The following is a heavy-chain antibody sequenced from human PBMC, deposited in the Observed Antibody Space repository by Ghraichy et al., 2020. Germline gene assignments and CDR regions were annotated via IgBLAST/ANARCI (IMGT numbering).Heavy chain of an antibody. CDR3: AKDYYGDYDSYYYAMDV. D-gene: IGHD4-17*01. CDR1: GFTFSSYV. CDR2: ISYDAGNK. Sequence: GESLNISCAASGFTFSSYVMHWVRQAPGKGLEWVADISYDAGNKYHADSVKGRFTISRDNSKNTLYLEMNSLRAEDTAVYYCAKDYYGDYDSYYYAMDVWGQGTTVTVSS. J-gene: IGHJ6*02. V-gene: IGHV3-30*18.